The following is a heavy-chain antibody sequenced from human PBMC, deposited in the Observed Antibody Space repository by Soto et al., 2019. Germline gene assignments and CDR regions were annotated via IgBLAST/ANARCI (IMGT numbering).Heavy chain of an antibody. J-gene: IGHJ2*01. V-gene: IGHV2-5*02. D-gene: IGHD2-15*01. CDR3: AHRGCSGADCYSRVDFGL. Sequence: QITLKESGPTLVKPTQTLTLTCTFSGFSLTTGGVAVGWIRQPPGKALEWLALIYWDDDKRYSPSLKSRLSNPKDTSKNQVVPTMNNMDPVDPATYFCAHRGCSGADCYSRVDFGLWGRCTLVTVSS. CDR2: IYWDDDK. CDR1: GFSLTTGGVA.